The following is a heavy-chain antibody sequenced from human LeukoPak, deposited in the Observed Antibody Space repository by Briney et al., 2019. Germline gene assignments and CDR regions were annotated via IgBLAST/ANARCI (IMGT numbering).Heavy chain of an antibody. CDR1: GFTFSSYS. CDR3: ARDASRLWLRPVDY. D-gene: IGHD3-16*01. J-gene: IGHJ4*02. V-gene: IGHV3-21*04. Sequence: GGSLRLSCAASGFTFSSYSMNWVRQAPGKGLEWVSSISSSSSYIYYADSVKGRFTISRDNAKNSLYLQMNSLRAEDTALYYCARDASRLWLRPVDYWGQGTLVTVPS. CDR2: ISSSSSYI.